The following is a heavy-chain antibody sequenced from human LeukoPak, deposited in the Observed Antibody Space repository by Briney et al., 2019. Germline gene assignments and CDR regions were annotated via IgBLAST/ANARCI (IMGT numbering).Heavy chain of an antibody. Sequence: GGSLRLSCAASGFTFSSYEMNWVRQAPGKGLEWVSYISSSGSTIYYADSVKGRFTISRDNAKNSLYLQMNNLRAEDTAVYYCARLIVPAAMLDWFDPWGQGTLVTVSS. CDR3: ARLIVPAAMLDWFDP. V-gene: IGHV3-48*03. D-gene: IGHD2-2*01. CDR1: GFTFSSYE. J-gene: IGHJ5*02. CDR2: ISSSGSTI.